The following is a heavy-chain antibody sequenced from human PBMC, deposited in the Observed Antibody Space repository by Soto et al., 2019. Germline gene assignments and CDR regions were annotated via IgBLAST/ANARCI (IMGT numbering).Heavy chain of an antibody. V-gene: IGHV3-30-3*01. Sequence: GGSLRLSCAASGFTFSSYAMHWVRQAPGKGLEWVAVISYDGSNKYYADSVKGRFTISRDNSKNTLYLQMNSLRAEDTAVYYCASAPAYYYDSSGYYWWGQGTLVTVSS. CDR2: ISYDGSNK. CDR1: GFTFSSYA. CDR3: ASAPAYYYDSSGYYW. D-gene: IGHD3-22*01. J-gene: IGHJ4*02.